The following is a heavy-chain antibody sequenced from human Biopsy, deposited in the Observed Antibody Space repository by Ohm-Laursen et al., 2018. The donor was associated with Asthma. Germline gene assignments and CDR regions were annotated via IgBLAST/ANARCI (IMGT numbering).Heavy chain of an antibody. CDR3: AREGVAGTHIED. V-gene: IGHV3-30-3*01. CDR1: RFTYE. CDR2: ISYDGSSI. J-gene: IGHJ4*02. Sequence: SLRLSCAASRFTYEMHWVRQAPGKGLEWVAFISYDGSSIYYADSVKGRFTISRDNSKNTLSLQMNSLTAEDTALYYCAREGVAGTHIEDWGQGTLVTVSS. D-gene: IGHD6-19*01.